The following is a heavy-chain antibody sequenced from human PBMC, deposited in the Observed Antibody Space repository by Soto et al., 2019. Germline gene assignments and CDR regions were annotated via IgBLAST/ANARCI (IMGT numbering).Heavy chain of an antibody. CDR3: ARDHGESTVTRPFDY. V-gene: IGHV3-30-3*01. Sequence: LSLSCTASGFTFSSYAMHWISQAPGKGLEWVAVISYDGSNKYYADSVKGRFTISRDNSKNTLYLQMNSLRAEDTAVYYCARDHGESTVTRPFDYCGQGTLVTGSS. CDR1: GFTFSSYA. J-gene: IGHJ4*02. CDR2: ISYDGSNK. D-gene: IGHD4-17*01.